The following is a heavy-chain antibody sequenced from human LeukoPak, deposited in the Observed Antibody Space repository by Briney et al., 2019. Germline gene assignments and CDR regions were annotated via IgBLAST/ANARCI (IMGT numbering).Heavy chain of an antibody. J-gene: IGHJ4*02. CDR2: ISSSSSYI. D-gene: IGHD6-13*01. Sequence: GGSLRLSCAASGFTFSSYSMNWVRQAPGKGLEWVSSISSSSSYIYYADSVKGRFTISRDNAKNSLYLQMNSLRAEDTAVYYCARGIAAAGTIPIDYWGQGTLVTVSS. V-gene: IGHV3-21*01. CDR1: GFTFSSYS. CDR3: ARGIAAAGTIPIDY.